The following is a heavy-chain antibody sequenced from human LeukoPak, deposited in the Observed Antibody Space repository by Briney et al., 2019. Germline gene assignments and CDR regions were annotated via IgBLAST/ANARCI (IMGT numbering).Heavy chain of an antibody. Sequence: PGGSLRLSCAASGFTFSSYGMHWVRQAPGKGLEWVAFIRYDGSNKYYADSVKGRFTISRDNSKNTLYLQMNSLRAEDTAVYYCAKDGQFSSWYSPHYYYYYMDVWGKGTTVTISS. V-gene: IGHV3-30*02. D-gene: IGHD6-13*01. J-gene: IGHJ6*03. CDR3: AKDGQFSSWYSPHYYYYYMDV. CDR2: IRYDGSNK. CDR1: GFTFSSYG.